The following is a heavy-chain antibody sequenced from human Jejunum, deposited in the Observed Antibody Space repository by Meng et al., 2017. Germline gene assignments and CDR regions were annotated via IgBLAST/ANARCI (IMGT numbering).Heavy chain of an antibody. V-gene: IGHV4-34*01. CDR2: INQNGRT. CDR1: GGSFNSYF. D-gene: IGHD1-14*01. J-gene: IGHJ4*02. CDR3: ARGTTYWYY. Sequence: QVHLRQWGAGLLKPSETLSLTCGVYGGSFNSYFWNWIRQPPGKGLEWIGEINQNGRTNYNPSLESRVTISIDTSKNQFSLKLSSVTAADTAVYYCARGTTYWYYWGQGTLVTVSS.